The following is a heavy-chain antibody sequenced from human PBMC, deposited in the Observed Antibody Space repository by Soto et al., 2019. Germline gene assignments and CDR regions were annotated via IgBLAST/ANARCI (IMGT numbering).Heavy chain of an antibody. CDR2: INPNSGGT. CDR1: GYTFTGDY. CDR3: ARDKVYNCFDP. J-gene: IGHJ5*02. D-gene: IGHD1-20*01. V-gene: IGHV1-2*04. Sequence: GAPVKVSCKASGYTFTGDYMYWVRQAPGQGLEWMGWINPNSGGTNYAQKFQGWVTMTRDTSISTAYMELSRLRSDDTSVYYCARDKVYNCFDPWGQGPLVTVSA.